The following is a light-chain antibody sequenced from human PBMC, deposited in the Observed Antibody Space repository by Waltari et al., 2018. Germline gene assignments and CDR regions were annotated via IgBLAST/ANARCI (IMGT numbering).Light chain of an antibody. CDR2: GPS. CDR3: QQYNNWPPIT. Sequence: EIVMTQSPATLSVSPGERDTLPFRASQGVSSNLAGYQQKPGQAPRLLIYGPSTRANGIPARFSGSGSGTEFTLTISSMQSEDFAVYYCQQYNNWPPITFGQGTRLEIK. J-gene: IGKJ5*01. CDR1: QGVSSN. V-gene: IGKV3-15*01.